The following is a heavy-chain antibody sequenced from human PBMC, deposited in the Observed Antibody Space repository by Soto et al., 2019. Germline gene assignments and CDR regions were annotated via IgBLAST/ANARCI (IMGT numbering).Heavy chain of an antibody. CDR3: SKFKYSTSARYLHH. D-gene: IGHD6-6*01. CDR2: IYPSDSRT. CDR1: GDTCADYG. V-gene: IGHV5-51*01. Sequence: PXEFLRTSYGAAGDTCADYGSGWVRQVPGKGLEWVAIIYPSDSRTIYSPSFQGQVTISADKSISTAYLQWNSLKASDTDIYYCSKFKYSTSARYLHHWGQGTQVTVYS. J-gene: IGHJ1*01.